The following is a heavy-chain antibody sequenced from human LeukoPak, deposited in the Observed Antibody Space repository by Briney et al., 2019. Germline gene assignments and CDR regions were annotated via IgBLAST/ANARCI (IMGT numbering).Heavy chain of an antibody. J-gene: IGHJ4*02. CDR2: IYYSGST. V-gene: IGHV4-30-4*08. D-gene: IGHD1-26*01. Sequence: SETLSLTCTVSGDSISSADYYWSWIRQPPGKGLEWIGYIYYSGSTYYNPSLKSRVIISADTSKNQFSLKLSSVTAADTAVYYCARVKYSGSYYGVDYRGQGTLVTVSS. CDR3: ARVKYSGSYYGVDY. CDR1: GDSISSADYY.